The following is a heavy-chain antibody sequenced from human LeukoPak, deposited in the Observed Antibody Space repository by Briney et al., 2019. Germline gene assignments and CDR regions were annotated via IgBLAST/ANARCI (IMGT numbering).Heavy chain of an antibody. V-gene: IGHV4-39*01. Sequence: SETLSLTCTVSGGSISSSSYYWGWIRQPPGKGLEWIGSIYYSGSTYYNPSLKSRVTISVDTSKNQFSLKLSSVTAADTAVYYCARHAVNYDFWSGYLPNWFDPWGQGNLVTVSS. J-gene: IGHJ5*02. CDR3: ARHAVNYDFWSGYLPNWFDP. CDR2: IYYSGST. D-gene: IGHD3-3*01. CDR1: GGSISSSSYY.